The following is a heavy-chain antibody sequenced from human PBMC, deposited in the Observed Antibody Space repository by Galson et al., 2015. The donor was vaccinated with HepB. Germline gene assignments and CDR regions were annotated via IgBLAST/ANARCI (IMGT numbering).Heavy chain of an antibody. CDR1: GFTFSNYG. CDR3: AKDEGVTMTY. D-gene: IGHD4-17*01. CDR2: IRYDGGNT. V-gene: IGHV3-30*02. Sequence: SLRLSCAASGFTFSNYGMHWVRQAPGKGLEWVAFIRYDGGNTYYPDSVKGRFTISRDNSKNTLYLQMRSLRPEDTAVYYCAKDEGVTMTYWGQGALVTVSS. J-gene: IGHJ4*02.